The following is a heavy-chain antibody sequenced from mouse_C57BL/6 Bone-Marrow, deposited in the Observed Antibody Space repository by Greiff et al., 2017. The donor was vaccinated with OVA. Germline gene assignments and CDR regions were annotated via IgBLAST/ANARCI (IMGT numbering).Heavy chain of an antibody. CDR3: ARERYWYFDV. Sequence: DVKLVESGGGLVKPGGSLTLSCAASGFTFSSYAMSWVRQTPEKRLEWVATISDGGSYTYYPDNVKGRFTISRDNAKNNLYLQMSHLKSEDTAMYYCARERYWYFDVWGTGTTVTVSS. CDR2: ISDGGSYT. J-gene: IGHJ1*03. V-gene: IGHV5-4*01. CDR1: GFTFSSYA.